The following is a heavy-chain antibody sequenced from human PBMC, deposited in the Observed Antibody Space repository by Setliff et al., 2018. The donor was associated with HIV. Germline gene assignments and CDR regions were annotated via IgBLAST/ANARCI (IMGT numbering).Heavy chain of an antibody. CDR1: GYSFSTYS. Sequence: ASVKVSCKASGYSFSTYSLHWVRQAPGQGLEWVGWISAGGHQTEYSEKFQDRVTITTDTSASTAYLQLSALRSEDTAVFYCAIGGGDGHPTWVYWGLGTLVTVSS. D-gene: IGHD3-16*01. CDR2: ISAGGHQT. V-gene: IGHV1-3*01. J-gene: IGHJ4*02. CDR3: AIGGGDGHPTWVY.